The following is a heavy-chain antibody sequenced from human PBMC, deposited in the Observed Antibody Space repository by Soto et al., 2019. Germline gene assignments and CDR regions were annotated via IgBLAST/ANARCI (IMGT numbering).Heavy chain of an antibody. V-gene: IGHV1-46*01. J-gene: IGHJ4*02. CDR3: ARPNFSGGWVVSYDY. D-gene: IGHD6-19*01. CDR1: GYTFTSYY. CDR2: INPSGGST. Sequence: ASVKVSCKASGYTFTSYYMHWVRQAPGQGLEWMGIINPSGGSTSYAQKFQGRVTMTRDTSTSTVYMELSSLRSEDTAVYYCARPNFSGGWVVSYDYWGQGTLVTVSS.